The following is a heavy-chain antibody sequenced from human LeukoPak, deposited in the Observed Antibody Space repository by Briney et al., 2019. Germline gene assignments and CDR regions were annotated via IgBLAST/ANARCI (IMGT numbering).Heavy chain of an antibody. V-gene: IGHV4-34*01. CDR3: AMLLYHSGRPGP. D-gene: IGHD2/OR15-2a*01. CDR2: INHPGST. J-gene: IGHJ5*02. Sequence: SETLSLTCAVYGVSLNHYYWTWIRQPPGKGLEWIGGINHPGSTNYNPSLKSRVTISIDTSKSQFSLKVNSVTAADTAVYYCAMLLYHSGRPGPWGQGTLVTVSS. CDR1: GVSLNHYY.